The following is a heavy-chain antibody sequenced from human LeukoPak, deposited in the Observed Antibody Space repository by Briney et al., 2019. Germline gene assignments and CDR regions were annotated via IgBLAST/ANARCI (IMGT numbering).Heavy chain of an antibody. D-gene: IGHD5-12*01. J-gene: IGHJ4*02. Sequence: GGSLRLSCAASGFTFTTYAMSWVRQAPGQGLEWISTISDSGDSTYYADSVKGRFTISRDNSKNTLYVQMNSLRAEDTAVYYCAKSHSVGYRGYFDYWGQGTLVTGSS. CDR3: AKSHSVGYRGYFDY. V-gene: IGHV3-23*01. CDR2: ISDSGDST. CDR1: GFTFTTYA.